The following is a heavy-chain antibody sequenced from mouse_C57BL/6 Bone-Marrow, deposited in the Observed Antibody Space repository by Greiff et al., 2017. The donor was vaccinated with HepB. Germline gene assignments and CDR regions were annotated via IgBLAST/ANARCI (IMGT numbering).Heavy chain of an antibody. J-gene: IGHJ2*01. V-gene: IGHV1-26*01. CDR2: INPNNGGT. CDR1: GYTFTDYY. D-gene: IGHD2-4*01. Sequence: EVQLQQSGPELVKPGASVKISCKASGYTFTDYYMNWVKQSHGKSLEWIGDINPNNGGTSYNQKFKGKATLTVDKSSSTAYMELRSLTSEDSAVYYCVTMIKGYFDYWGQGTTLTVSS. CDR3: VTMIKGYFDY.